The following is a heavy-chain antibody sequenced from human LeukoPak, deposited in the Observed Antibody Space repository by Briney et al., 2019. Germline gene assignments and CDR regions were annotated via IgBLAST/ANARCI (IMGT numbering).Heavy chain of an antibody. CDR1: GFTFSSYG. CDR2: ISGSGGST. J-gene: IGHJ4*02. V-gene: IGHV3-23*01. CDR3: AKVGVPSLRLGELSLWPDY. Sequence: GGSLRLSCAASGFTFSSYGMSWVRQAPGKGLEWVSAISGSGGSTYYADSVKGRFTISRDNSKNTLYLQMNSLRAEDTAVYYCAKVGVPSLRLGELSLWPDYWGQGTLVTVSS. D-gene: IGHD3-16*02.